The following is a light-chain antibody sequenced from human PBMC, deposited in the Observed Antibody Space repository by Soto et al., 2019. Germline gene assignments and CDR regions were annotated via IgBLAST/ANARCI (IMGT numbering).Light chain of an antibody. J-gene: IGKJ4*01. CDR2: GAY. Sequence: EIVMTQSPATLSVSPGERATLSCRASQSVGSNLAWYQQKPGQAPRLFIYGAYTRATGIPARFSGSGSGTEFTLTIRSLQSEDFEVYYCQQTNNWPPLTFGGGTKVEIK. CDR1: QSVGSN. CDR3: QQTNNWPPLT. V-gene: IGKV3-15*01.